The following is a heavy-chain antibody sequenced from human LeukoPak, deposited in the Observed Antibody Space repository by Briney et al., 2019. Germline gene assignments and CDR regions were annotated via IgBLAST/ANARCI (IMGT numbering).Heavy chain of an antibody. D-gene: IGHD3-22*01. Sequence: PGGSLRLSCAASVFTFSSYWMSWVRQAPGKGLEWVANIKQDGSEKYYVDSVKGRFTISRDTAKNSLYLQRNSLRAEDTAVYYCARVDYYDSSGYYDYWGQGTLVTVSS. V-gene: IGHV3-7*01. CDR3: ARVDYYDSSGYYDY. CDR2: IKQDGSEK. J-gene: IGHJ4*02. CDR1: VFTFSSYW.